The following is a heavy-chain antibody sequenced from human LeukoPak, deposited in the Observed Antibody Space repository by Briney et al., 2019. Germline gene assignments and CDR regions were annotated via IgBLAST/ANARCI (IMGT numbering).Heavy chain of an antibody. Sequence: SETLSLTCAVYGGSFSGYNWSWIRQSPGKGLEWIGDISHTGTTDYNPSLESRVTISVDASKNQVSLKLNSVSAADRAVYYCARVSFLSFSYAKNGQAIFFFDYWSRGTQVTVSS. J-gene: IGHJ4*02. CDR3: ARVSFLSFSYAKNGQAIFFFDY. D-gene: IGHD2/OR15-2a*01. CDR1: GGSFSGYN. CDR2: ISHTGTT. V-gene: IGHV4-34*01.